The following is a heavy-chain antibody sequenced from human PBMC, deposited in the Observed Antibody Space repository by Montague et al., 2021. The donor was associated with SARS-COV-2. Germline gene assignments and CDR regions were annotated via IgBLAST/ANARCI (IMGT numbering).Heavy chain of an antibody. D-gene: IGHD3-16*01. CDR2: IYASGST. CDR1: GVSITSYY. CDR3: VRDGGNWYYFDY. V-gene: IGHV4-4*07. Sequence: SETLSLTCSTSGVSITSYYWRWVRQPAGKGLDWIGHIYASGSTNYSPSLKSRVRLSIDNPKNQFSLKLESLTAADTAVYYCVRDGGNWYYFDYWGQGALVTVSS. J-gene: IGHJ4*02.